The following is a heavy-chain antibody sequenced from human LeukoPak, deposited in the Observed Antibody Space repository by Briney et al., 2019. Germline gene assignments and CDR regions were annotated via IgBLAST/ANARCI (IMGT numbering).Heavy chain of an antibody. Sequence: ASVKVSCKASGYTFTSYGISWVRQAPGQGLEWMGWISAYNGNTNYAQKLQGRVTMTRNTSISTAYMELSSLRSEDTAVYYCARGQIPAAIFGSYYYYGMDVWGQGTTVTVSS. V-gene: IGHV1-18*01. D-gene: IGHD2-2*01. J-gene: IGHJ6*02. CDR3: ARGQIPAAIFGSYYYYGMDV. CDR1: GYTFTSYG. CDR2: ISAYNGNT.